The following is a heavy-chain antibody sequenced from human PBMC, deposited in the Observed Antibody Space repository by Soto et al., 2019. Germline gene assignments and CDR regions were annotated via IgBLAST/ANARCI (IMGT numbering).Heavy chain of an antibody. D-gene: IGHD2-21*02. V-gene: IGHV5-51*01. J-gene: IGHJ6*02. CDR1: GYSFTSYW. CDR3: ARQGVVVTESVYYYYGMDV. Sequence: PGESLKISCKGSGYSFTSYWIGWVRQMPGKGLEWMGIIYPGDSDTRYSPSFQGQVTISADKSISTAYLQWSSLKASDTAMYYCARQGVVVTESVYYYYGMDVWGQGTTVTVSS. CDR2: IYPGDSDT.